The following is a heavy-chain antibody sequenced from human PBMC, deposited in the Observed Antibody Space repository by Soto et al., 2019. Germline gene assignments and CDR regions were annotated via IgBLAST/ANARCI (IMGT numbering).Heavy chain of an antibody. J-gene: IGHJ5*02. CDR3: ARDGSSWRSLRVAGTLWYDP. D-gene: IGHD6-19*01. CDR1: GGTFSSDA. Sequence: ASVKVSCKASGGTFSSDAISWVRQAPGQGLGWVGGIIPIFGTANYAQKFQGRVTITADESTSTAYMELSSLPSEDTAAHSCARDGSSWRSLRVAGTLWYDPWGQGTLVTDSS. CDR2: IIPIFGTA. V-gene: IGHV1-69*13.